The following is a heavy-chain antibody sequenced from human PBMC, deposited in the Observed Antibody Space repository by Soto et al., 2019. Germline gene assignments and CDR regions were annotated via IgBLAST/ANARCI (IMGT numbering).Heavy chain of an antibody. CDR2: ISSSSSYI. CDR3: ARGGFSAADESDYYFAY. D-gene: IGHD6-13*01. CDR1: GFTFSSYS. J-gene: IGHJ4*02. V-gene: IGHV3-21*01. Sequence: EVQLVESGGGLVKPGGSLRLSCAASGFTFSSYSMNWVRQAPGKGLEWVSSISSSSSYIYYADSVKGRFTISRDNAKNSLYLQMNSLRAEDTAVYYCARGGFSAADESDYYFAYWGQGTLVTVSS.